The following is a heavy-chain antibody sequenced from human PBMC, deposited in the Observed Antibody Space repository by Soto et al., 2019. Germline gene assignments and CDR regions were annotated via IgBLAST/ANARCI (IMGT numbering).Heavy chain of an antibody. Sequence: PEESLKISCRASGYNFLDYWINWVRQVPGQGLEWMGKIDPKDSYTYYSPSFKGRVTISADKSISTAYLQWNSLRASDTAIYFCARPLRTGHGDYDFWGPGTVVTVSS. V-gene: IGHV5-10-1*01. CDR3: ARPLRTGHGDYDF. J-gene: IGHJ4*02. CDR1: GYNFLDYW. CDR2: IDPKDSYT. D-gene: IGHD2-8*01.